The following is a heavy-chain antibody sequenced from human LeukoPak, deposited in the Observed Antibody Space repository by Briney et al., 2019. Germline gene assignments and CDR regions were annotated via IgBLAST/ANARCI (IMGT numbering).Heavy chain of an antibody. CDR3: AKPLLDYDFWSGYYNPPFDY. D-gene: IGHD3-3*01. Sequence: GGSLRLSCAASGFTFSSYAMSWVRQAPGKGLEWVSAISGSGGSTYYADSVKGRFTISRDNSKNTLYPQMNSLRAEDTAVYYCAKPLLDYDFWSGYYNPPFDYWGQGTLVTVSS. J-gene: IGHJ4*02. CDR1: GFTFSSYA. V-gene: IGHV3-23*01. CDR2: ISGSGGST.